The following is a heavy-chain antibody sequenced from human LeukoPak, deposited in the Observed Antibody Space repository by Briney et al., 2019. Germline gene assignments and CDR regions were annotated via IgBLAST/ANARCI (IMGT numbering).Heavy chain of an antibody. CDR3: ARSFHCSGGSCYSWAFDY. Sequence: SVKVSCKASGGTFSIYAISWVRQAPGQGLEWMGGIIPIFGTANYAQKFQGRVTITADKSTSTAYMELSSLRSEDTAVYYCARSFHCSGGSCYSWAFDYWGQGTLVTVSS. D-gene: IGHD2-15*01. V-gene: IGHV1-69*06. CDR1: GGTFSIYA. CDR2: IIPIFGTA. J-gene: IGHJ4*02.